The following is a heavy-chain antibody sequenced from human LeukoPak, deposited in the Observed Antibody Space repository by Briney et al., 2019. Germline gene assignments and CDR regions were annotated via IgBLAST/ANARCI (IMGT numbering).Heavy chain of an antibody. V-gene: IGHV4-4*02. CDR2: IYHSGST. J-gene: IGHJ4*02. CDR1: GGSISSSNW. Sequence: SETLSLTCAVSGGSISSSNWWSWVRQPPGKGLEWIGEIYHSGSTNYNPSLKSRVIISVDTSKNQFSLKLSPVTAADTAVYYCARVGVDYSGNIIKYFFDYWGQGTLVTVSS. D-gene: IGHD4-23*01. CDR3: ARVGVDYSGNIIKYFFDY.